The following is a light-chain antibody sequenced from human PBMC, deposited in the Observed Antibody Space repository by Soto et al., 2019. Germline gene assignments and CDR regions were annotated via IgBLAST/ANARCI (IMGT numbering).Light chain of an antibody. J-gene: IGKJ3*01. CDR2: NAS. Sequence: IKVKHSPATVSLKKGDRVTITCRARKTISSWLAWYQQKPGKAPKLLIYNASTLKSGVPSRFSGSGSGTEFTLTISCLQAEDFAVYYCQQYANWPITFGDGGNVDI. V-gene: IGKV1-5*03. CDR3: QQYANWPIT. CDR1: KTISSW.